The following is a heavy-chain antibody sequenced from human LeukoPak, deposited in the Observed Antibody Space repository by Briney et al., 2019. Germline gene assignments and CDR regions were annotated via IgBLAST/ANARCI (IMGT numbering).Heavy chain of an antibody. J-gene: IGHJ4*02. CDR2: IKGDGSQK. V-gene: IGHV3-7*01. CDR1: GFTFIAYW. CDR3: ARGASRADY. Sequence: GGSLRLSCTASGFTFIAYWMTWVRQAPGKGLEFVANIKGDGSQKEYVDSVKGRFTISRDNAKNSLYLQMISLRAEDTAVYYCARGASRADYWGQGTLVTVSS.